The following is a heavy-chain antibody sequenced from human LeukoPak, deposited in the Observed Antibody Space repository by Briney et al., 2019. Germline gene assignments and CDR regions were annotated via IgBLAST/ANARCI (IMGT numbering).Heavy chain of an antibody. J-gene: IGHJ4*02. V-gene: IGHV1-18*01. Sequence: ASVKVSCKASGYSLSSNGISWARQAPGQGLEWMGWISDYSGNTKYAQNFQDRVTLTTDRSTNTAYMELRSLRSDETAVYYCAREGATDYYFDPWGQGTLVTVSS. D-gene: IGHD4-4*01. CDR3: AREGATDYYFDP. CDR2: ISDYSGNT. CDR1: GYSLSSNG.